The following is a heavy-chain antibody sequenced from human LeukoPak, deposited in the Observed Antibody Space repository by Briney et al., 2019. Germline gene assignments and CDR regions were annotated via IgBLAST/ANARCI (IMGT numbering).Heavy chain of an antibody. Sequence: SETLSLTCTVSGGSISSYYWSWIRQPPGKGLEWIGYIYYSGSTNYNPSLKSRVTISVDTSKNQFSLKLSSVTAADTAVYYCARVQWQWLVPLFDYWGQGTLVTVSS. D-gene: IGHD6-19*01. CDR2: IYYSGST. CDR1: GGSISSYY. CDR3: ARVQWQWLVPLFDY. J-gene: IGHJ4*02. V-gene: IGHV4-59*01.